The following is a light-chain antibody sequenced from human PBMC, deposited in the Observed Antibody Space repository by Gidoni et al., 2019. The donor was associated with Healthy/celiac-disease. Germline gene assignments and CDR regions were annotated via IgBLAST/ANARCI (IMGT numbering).Light chain of an antibody. V-gene: IGLV1-40*01. CDR3: QSYDSSLPGWV. J-gene: IGLJ3*02. CDR2: GNS. CDR1: SSNIGAGYD. Sequence: QSVLTQPPSVSGAPGQRVTISCTGSSSNIGAGYDVHWYQQFPGTAPKLLIYGNSNRPSGVPDRFSGSKSGTSASLAITGLLAEDEADYYCQSYDSSLPGWVFGGGTKLTVL.